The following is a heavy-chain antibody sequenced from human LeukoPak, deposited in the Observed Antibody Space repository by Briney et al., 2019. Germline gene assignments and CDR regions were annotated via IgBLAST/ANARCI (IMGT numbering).Heavy chain of an antibody. CDR1: GGSISSYY. J-gene: IGHJ5*02. Sequence: PSETLSLTCTVSGGSISSYYWSWLRQPPGKGLEWLGYIYYSGSTNYNPSLKSRVTISVDTSKNQFSLKLSSVTAADTAVYYCARVPTRYYYGSGSYREYWFDPWGQGTLVTVSS. D-gene: IGHD3-10*01. CDR2: IYYSGST. V-gene: IGHV4-59*01. CDR3: ARVPTRYYYGSGSYREYWFDP.